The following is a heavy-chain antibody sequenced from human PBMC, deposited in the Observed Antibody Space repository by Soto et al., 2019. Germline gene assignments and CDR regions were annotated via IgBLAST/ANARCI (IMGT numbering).Heavy chain of an antibody. J-gene: IGHJ4*02. D-gene: IGHD3-22*01. CDR3: ARVGQTYYYDTAPEFDY. Sequence: SVTVSCKASGGTLSNYAITWVRQAPGQGLEWLGGIIPIFDTPNYAQKFQGRVTITADESTSTAYMEVRRLRSEDTAVYYCARVGQTYYYDTAPEFDYWGQGTLVIVSS. CDR2: IIPIFDTP. CDR1: GGTLSNYA. V-gene: IGHV1-69*13.